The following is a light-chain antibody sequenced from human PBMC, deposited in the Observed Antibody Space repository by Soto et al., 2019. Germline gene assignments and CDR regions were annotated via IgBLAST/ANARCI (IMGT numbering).Light chain of an antibody. V-gene: IGKV3-11*01. CDR2: AAS. Sequence: EIVMTQSPAPLSVSPGDRAPLSCRASESVTSSLAWYQQKPGQPPRLLIYAASTRATDVPARFSGGGSGTDFTLTISSLEPEDFAVYYCQQRSNWPRTFGQGTRLEIK. CDR3: QQRSNWPRT. CDR1: ESVTSS. J-gene: IGKJ5*01.